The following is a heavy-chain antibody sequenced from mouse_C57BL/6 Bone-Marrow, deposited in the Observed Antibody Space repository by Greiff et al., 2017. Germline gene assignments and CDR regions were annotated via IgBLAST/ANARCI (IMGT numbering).Heavy chain of an antibody. CDR2: IYPGGGYT. J-gene: IGHJ4*01. D-gene: IGHD1-1*01. Sequence: VQLQQSGAELVRPGTSVKMSCKASGYTFTNYWIGWAKQRPGHGLEWIGDIYPGGGYTNYNEKFKGKATLTADKSSSTAYMQFSSLTSEDSAIYYCYYGSSRYYYAMDYWGQGTSVTVSS. CDR3: YYGSSRYYYAMDY. V-gene: IGHV1-63*01. CDR1: GYTFTNYW.